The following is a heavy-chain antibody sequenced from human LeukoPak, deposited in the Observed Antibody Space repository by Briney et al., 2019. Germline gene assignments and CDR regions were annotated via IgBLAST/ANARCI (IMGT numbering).Heavy chain of an antibody. CDR2: FDPEDGET. D-gene: IGHD3-22*01. Sequence: ASVKVSCKVSGYTLTELSMHWVRQAPGKGLEWMGGFDPEDGETIYAQKFQGRVTMTEDTSTDTAYMELSSLRSEDTAVYYCATDWYYYDSSGYSWGYYWGQGTLVTVSS. CDR1: GYTLTELS. V-gene: IGHV1-24*01. CDR3: ATDWYYYDSSGYSWGYY. J-gene: IGHJ4*02.